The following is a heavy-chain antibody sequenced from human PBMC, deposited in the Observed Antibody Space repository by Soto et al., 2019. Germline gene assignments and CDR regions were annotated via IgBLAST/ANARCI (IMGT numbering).Heavy chain of an antibody. CDR3: ARLGGTGYYSGSVY. CDR2: INRNGGAT. D-gene: IGHD3-9*01. J-gene: IGHJ4*02. Sequence: PGGSLRLSCAASGFTFDDYGMNWVRQAPGKGLEWVSGINRNGGATAYADSVKGRFTISRDNAKNSLYLQMNSLRAEDTALYYCARLGGTGYYSGSVYWGQGTLVTVSS. CDR1: GFTFDDYG. V-gene: IGHV3-20*04.